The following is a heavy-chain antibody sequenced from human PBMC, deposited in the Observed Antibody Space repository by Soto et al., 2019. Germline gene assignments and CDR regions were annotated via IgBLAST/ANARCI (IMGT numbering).Heavy chain of an antibody. V-gene: IGHV3-30-3*01. CDR2: ISYDGSNK. J-gene: IGHJ6*02. Sequence: QVQLVESGGGVVQPGRSLRLSCAASGFTFSSYAMHWVRQAPGKGLEWVAVISYDGSNKYYADSVKGRFTISRDNSKNTLYLQMNSLRAEDTAVYDCARVGRSVDTAMVHYYYYGMDVWGQGTTVTVSS. D-gene: IGHD5-18*01. CDR1: GFTFSSYA. CDR3: ARVGRSVDTAMVHYYYYGMDV.